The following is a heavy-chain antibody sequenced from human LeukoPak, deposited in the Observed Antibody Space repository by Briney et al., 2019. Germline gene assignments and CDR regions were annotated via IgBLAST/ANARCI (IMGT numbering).Heavy chain of an antibody. CDR3: ARVWYSSGWYGSYMDV. V-gene: IGHV3-64*01. Sequence: GGSLRLSCAASGFTFSSYAMHWVRQAPGKGLEYVSAISSNGGSTYYANSVKGRFTISRDNSKNTLYLQMGSLRAEDMAVYYCARVWYSSGWYGSYMDVWGKGTTVTVSS. D-gene: IGHD6-19*01. J-gene: IGHJ6*03. CDR1: GFTFSSYA. CDR2: ISSNGGST.